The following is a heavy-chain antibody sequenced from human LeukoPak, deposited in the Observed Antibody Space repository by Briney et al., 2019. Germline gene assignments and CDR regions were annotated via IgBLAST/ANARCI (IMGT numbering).Heavy chain of an antibody. V-gene: IGHV1-69*05. Sequence: SVKVSCKASGGTFSSYAISWVRQAPGQGLEWMGGIIPIFGTANYAQKFQGRVTITTDESTSTAYMELSSLRSEDTAVYYCATHKSSSWRNNWFDPWGQGTLVTVSP. CDR2: IIPIFGTA. D-gene: IGHD6-13*01. J-gene: IGHJ5*02. CDR1: GGTFSSYA. CDR3: ATHKSSSWRNNWFDP.